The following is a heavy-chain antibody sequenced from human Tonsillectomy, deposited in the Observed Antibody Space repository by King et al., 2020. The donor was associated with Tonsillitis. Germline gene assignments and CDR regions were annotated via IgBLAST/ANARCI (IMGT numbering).Heavy chain of an antibody. CDR2: IYPGDSDT. CDR3: ARRNDFWGCPVNP. D-gene: IGHD3-3*01. Sequence: QLVQSGAELKKPGESLKISCKASGYIFTDYWIGWVRQMPGKGLEWMGIIYPGDSDTRYSPSFQGHVTISADKSTTTAYLQWSSLKASDSAIYYCARRNDFWGCPVNPWGQGTLVTVSS. CDR1: GYIFTDYW. V-gene: IGHV5-51*01. J-gene: IGHJ5*02.